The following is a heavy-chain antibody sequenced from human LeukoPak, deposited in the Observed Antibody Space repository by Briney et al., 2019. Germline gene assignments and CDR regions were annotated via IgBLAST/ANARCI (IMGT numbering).Heavy chain of an antibody. CDR3: GRDPKLGIRGYTYGYIDY. D-gene: IGHD5-18*01. J-gene: IGHJ4*02. V-gene: IGHV7-4-1*02. CDR2: INTNTGNP. CDR1: GYTFTSYA. Sequence: ASVKVSCKTSGYTFTSYAISWVRQAPGQGLEWMGWINTNTGNPTYAQGFTGRYAFSLDTSVSTAYLQISGLQADDTAVYYCGRDPKLGIRGYTYGYIDYWGQGTLVTVSS.